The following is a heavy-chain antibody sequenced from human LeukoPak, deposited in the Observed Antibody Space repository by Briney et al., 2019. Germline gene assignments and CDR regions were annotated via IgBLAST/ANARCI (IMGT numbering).Heavy chain of an antibody. V-gene: IGHV4-61*02. CDR2: IYTSGST. Sequence: SETLSLTCIVSGGSISSSNYYWGWIRQPAGKGLEWIGRIYTSGSTNYNPSLKSRVTISVDTSKNQFSLKLSSVTAADTAVYYCAREVNNYYYMDVWGKGTTVTMSS. CDR3: AREVNNYYYMDV. CDR1: GGSISSSNYY. D-gene: IGHD4-23*01. J-gene: IGHJ6*03.